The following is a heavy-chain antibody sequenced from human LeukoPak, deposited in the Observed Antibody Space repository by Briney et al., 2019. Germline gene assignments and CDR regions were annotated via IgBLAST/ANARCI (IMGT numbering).Heavy chain of an antibody. CDR1: GFTFSDYY. V-gene: IGHV3-11*01. Sequence: GGSLRRSCAASGFTFSDYYMSWIRQAPGKGLEWVSYISSSGSTIYYADSVKGRFTISRDNAKNSLYLQMNSLRAEDTAVYYCAGKGYSSSWFNWGQGTLVTVSS. CDR2: ISSSGSTI. CDR3: AGKGYSSSWFN. J-gene: IGHJ4*02. D-gene: IGHD6-13*01.